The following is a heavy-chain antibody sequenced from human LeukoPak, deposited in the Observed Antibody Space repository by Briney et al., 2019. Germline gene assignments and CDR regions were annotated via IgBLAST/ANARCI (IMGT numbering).Heavy chain of an antibody. CDR3: ARDSGGATDY. Sequence: SETLSLTCTVSGGSISSGDYYWSWIRQPPWKGLEWIGYIYYSGSTYHNPSLKSRVTISVDTSKNQFSLKLSSVTAADTAVYYCARDSGGATDYWGQGTLVTVSS. D-gene: IGHD1-26*01. J-gene: IGHJ4*02. CDR1: GGSISSGDYY. V-gene: IGHV4-30-4*08. CDR2: IYYSGST.